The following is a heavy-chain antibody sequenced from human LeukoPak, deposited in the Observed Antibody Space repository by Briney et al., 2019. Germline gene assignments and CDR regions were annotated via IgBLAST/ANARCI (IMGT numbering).Heavy chain of an antibody. Sequence: GGSVRLSCAASGFTFSNYAMSWVRQAPGKGLECVSSISGGSTYYAESVKGRFTISRDNSKNTLYLQMNSLRAEDTAVYYCTDFENWGQGTLVTVSS. J-gene: IGHJ4*02. V-gene: IGHV3-23*01. CDR2: ISGGST. CDR3: TDFEN. CDR1: GFTFSNYA.